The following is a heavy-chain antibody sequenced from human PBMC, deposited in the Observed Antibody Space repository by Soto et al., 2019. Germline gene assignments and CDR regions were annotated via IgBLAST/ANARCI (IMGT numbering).Heavy chain of an antibody. CDR3: ARGPHTYYYDSSGYYPVY. Sequence: GASVKVSCKASGYTFTSYGISWVRQAPGQGLEWMGWISAYNGNTNYAQKLQGRVTMTTDTSTSTAYMELRSLRSDDTAVYYCARGPHTYYYDSSGYYPVYWGQGTLVTVSS. V-gene: IGHV1-18*04. CDR1: GYTFTSYG. D-gene: IGHD3-22*01. J-gene: IGHJ4*02. CDR2: ISAYNGNT.